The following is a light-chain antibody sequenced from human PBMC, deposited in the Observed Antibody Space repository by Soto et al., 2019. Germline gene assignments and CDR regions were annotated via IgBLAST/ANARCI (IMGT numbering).Light chain of an antibody. CDR3: QQSYSPSTT. V-gene: IGKV1-39*01. CDR1: KSINTY. Sequence: DIQMTQCPSMLISSVGGRVTITCRTTKSINTYVNWYQQKPGKAPKLLIYTATSLQSGVPSRFSGSGSGTDFTLTISSLQPEDLATYYCQQSYSPSTTFVPGTKVDI. J-gene: IGKJ3*01. CDR2: TAT.